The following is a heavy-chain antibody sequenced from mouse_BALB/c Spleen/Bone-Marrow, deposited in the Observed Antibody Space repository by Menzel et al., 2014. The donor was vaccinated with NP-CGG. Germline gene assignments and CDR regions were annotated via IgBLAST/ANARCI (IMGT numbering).Heavy chain of an antibody. CDR2: IDPANGNT. CDR1: GFNIKDTY. J-gene: IGHJ2*01. V-gene: IGHV14-3*02. Sequence: EVQLQQSGAEFVKPGASVKLSCTASGFNIKDTYMDWVKQRPEQGLEWIGRIDPANGNTKYDPKSQGKATITADTSSNTAYLQLSSLTSEDTAVYYCGRGFTDFDYWGQGTTLTVSS. CDR3: GRGFTDFDY.